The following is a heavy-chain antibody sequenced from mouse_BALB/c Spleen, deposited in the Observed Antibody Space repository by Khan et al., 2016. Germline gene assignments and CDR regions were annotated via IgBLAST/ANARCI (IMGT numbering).Heavy chain of an antibody. D-gene: IGHD2-10*02. Sequence: QVQLQQPGAELVMPGASVKMSCKASGYTFTDYWMYWVKQRPGQGLEWIGAIDTSDSYTSYNQKFKGKATLTVDESSSTAYMQLSSLTSEDSAVYYCARGEYGNGNYWGQGTSVTVSS. CDR3: ARGEYGNGNY. CDR2: IDTSDSYT. J-gene: IGHJ4*01. V-gene: IGHV1-69*01. CDR1: GYTFTDYW.